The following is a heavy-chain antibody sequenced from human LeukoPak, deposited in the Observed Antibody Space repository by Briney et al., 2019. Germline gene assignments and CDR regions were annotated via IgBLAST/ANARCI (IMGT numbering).Heavy chain of an antibody. CDR1: GFTFSNYD. Sequence: GGSLRLSCAASGFTFSNYDMSWVRQAPGKGLEWVSGISGSGGSTYHADSVRGRFTISRDNSKNTLYLQMNSLRAEDTAVYYCAKELDSSGYFDYWGQGTLVTVSS. CDR3: AKELDSSGYFDY. CDR2: ISGSGGST. J-gene: IGHJ4*02. D-gene: IGHD3-22*01. V-gene: IGHV3-23*01.